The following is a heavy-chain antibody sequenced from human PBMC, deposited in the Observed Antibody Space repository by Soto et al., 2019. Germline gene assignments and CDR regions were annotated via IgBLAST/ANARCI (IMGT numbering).Heavy chain of an antibody. CDR2: IRHFDNAM. D-gene: IGHD1-7*01. CDR1: GFTFRSSS. J-gene: IGHJ4*02. Sequence: VLLVESGGGLVQPGGSPRLSCVASGFTFRSSSMHWVRQAPGRGLEWISHIRHFDNAMFYADSVKGRFTISRDNARNSLFLQMNSLRDEDTALYYCAKDKGELYFDFWGQGTLVTVSS. V-gene: IGHV3-48*02. CDR3: AKDKGELYFDF.